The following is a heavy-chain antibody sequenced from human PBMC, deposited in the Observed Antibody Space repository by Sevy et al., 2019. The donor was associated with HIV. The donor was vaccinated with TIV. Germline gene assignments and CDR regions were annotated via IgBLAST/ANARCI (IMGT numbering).Heavy chain of an antibody. Sequence: GGSLRLSCAASGFTFSSYWMSWVRQAPGKGLEWVANIKQNGSEKYYVDYVKGRFTISRDNAKNSLYLQMNSLRAEDTAVYYCERVDQLLVIDYWGQGTLVTVSS. CDR2: IKQNGSEK. CDR3: ERVDQLLVIDY. D-gene: IGHD1-26*01. V-gene: IGHV3-7*01. CDR1: GFTFSSYW. J-gene: IGHJ4*02.